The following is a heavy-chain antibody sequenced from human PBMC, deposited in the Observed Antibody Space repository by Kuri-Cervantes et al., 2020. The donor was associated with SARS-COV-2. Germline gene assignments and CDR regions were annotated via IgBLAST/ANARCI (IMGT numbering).Heavy chain of an antibody. CDR2: IGIAGDT. Sequence: GGSLRLSCAASGFTFSDNDMHWVRQTTGKGLEWVSGIGIAGDTYYTGSVKGRFTISRKNAKNSMKLLMNSLRAGDTAVYYCARLNPTGLWELWDAFDIWGQGTVVTVSS. J-gene: IGHJ4*02. CDR3: ARLNPTGLWELWDAFDI. CDR1: GFTFSDND. D-gene: IGHD3-10*01. V-gene: IGHV3-13*01.